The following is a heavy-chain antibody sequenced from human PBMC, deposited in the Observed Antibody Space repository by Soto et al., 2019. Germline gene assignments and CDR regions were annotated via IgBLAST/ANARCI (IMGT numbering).Heavy chain of an antibody. D-gene: IGHD2-2*01. J-gene: IGHJ6*02. V-gene: IGHV3-48*02. Sequence: VEFRRLSCGASGFTFSSYSMNWVRQAPGKGVEWVSYISSSSSTIYYADSVKGRFTISRDNAKNSLYLQMNSLRDEDTAVYYCASAQVIQPPNYYYYHGKDVWGQGTTVTDS. CDR2: ISSSSSTI. CDR3: ASAQVIQPPNYYYYHGKDV. CDR1: GFTFSSYS.